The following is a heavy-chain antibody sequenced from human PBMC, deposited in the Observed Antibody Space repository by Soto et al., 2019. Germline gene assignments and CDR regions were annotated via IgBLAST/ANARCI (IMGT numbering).Heavy chain of an antibody. D-gene: IGHD3-22*01. CDR3: ARDPHYYDSSGYMVRSPFAY. CDR1: GGSSSRNNW. CDR2: IYPSGST. Sequence: SETLSLTCAVSGGSSSRNNWWSCVRQPPGQGLEWIWEIYPSGSTNYNPSLKSRVTISGDKSTNQFALKLGSVTASNTSVYYGARDPHYYDSSGYMVRSPFAYGGQGTLVTVSS. V-gene: IGHV4-4*02. J-gene: IGHJ4*01.